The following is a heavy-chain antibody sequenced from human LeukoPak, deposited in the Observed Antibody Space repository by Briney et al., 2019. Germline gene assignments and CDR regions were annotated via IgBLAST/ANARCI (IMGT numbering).Heavy chain of an antibody. J-gene: IGHJ6*03. CDR1: GGSFSGYY. Sequence: SETLSLTCAVYGGSFSGYYWSWIRQPPGKGLEWIGEINHSGSTNYNPSLKSRVTISVDTSKNQFSLKLSSVTAADTAVYYCAREAGGDYYYYYYMDVWGRGTTVTVSS. CDR3: AREAGGDYYYYYYMDV. V-gene: IGHV4-34*01. CDR2: INHSGST. D-gene: IGHD6-19*01.